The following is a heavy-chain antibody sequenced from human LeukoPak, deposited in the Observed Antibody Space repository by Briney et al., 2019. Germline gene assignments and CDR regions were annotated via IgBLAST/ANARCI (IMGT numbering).Heavy chain of an antibody. J-gene: IGHJ4*02. CDR1: GFTFTNYY. V-gene: IGHV1-46*01. CDR3: AREGVYQLLPFDY. D-gene: IGHD2-2*01. Sequence: GASVKVSCKASGFTFTNYYMHWVRQAPGQGLEWMGLINPSGSSTNYAQKFRGRVTMTRDTSTTTVYMELSSLRSEDTAVYYCAREGVYQLLPFDYWGQGTLVTVSS. CDR2: INPSGSST.